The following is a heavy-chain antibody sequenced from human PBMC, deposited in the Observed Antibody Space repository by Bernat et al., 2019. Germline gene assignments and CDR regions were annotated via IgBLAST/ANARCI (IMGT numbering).Heavy chain of an antibody. CDR2: IYSGGST. CDR1: GFTVSSNY. V-gene: IGHV3-66*04. Sequence: EVQLVESGGGLVQPGGSLRLSCAASGFTVSSNYMSWVRQAPGKGLECVSVIYSGGSTYYADSVKGRFTISRDNSKNTLYLQMNSLRAEDTAVYYCARLDGYLPRELWYFDLWGRGTLVTVSS. D-gene: IGHD5-24*01. J-gene: IGHJ2*01. CDR3: ARLDGYLPRELWYFDL.